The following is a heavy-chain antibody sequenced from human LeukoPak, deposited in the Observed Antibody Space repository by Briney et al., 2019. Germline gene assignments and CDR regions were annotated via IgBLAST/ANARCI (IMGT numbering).Heavy chain of an antibody. CDR3: AKVYGSGSYPDDY. Sequence: GGSLRLSCAASGFTFSSYAMSWVRQAPGKELEWVSAISGSGGSTYYADSVKGRFTISRDNSKNTLCLQMNSLRAEDTAVYYCAKVYGSGSYPDDYWGQGTLVTVSS. CDR1: GFTFSSYA. J-gene: IGHJ4*02. CDR2: ISGSGGST. V-gene: IGHV3-23*01. D-gene: IGHD3-10*01.